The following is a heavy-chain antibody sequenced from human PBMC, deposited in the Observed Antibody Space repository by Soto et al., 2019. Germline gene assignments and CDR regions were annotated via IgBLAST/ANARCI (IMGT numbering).Heavy chain of an antibody. D-gene: IGHD6-6*01. V-gene: IGHV3-48*02. CDR2: ISSGSATI. Sequence: EMQLVESGGGLVQPGGSLRLSCAASGFTFSSYSMNWVRQAPGKGLEWVSYISSGSATIYYADSVKGRFTISRDNAKNSLYLRMHSLRDEDTAVYYCARDSASYSTSSGSYWYFDLWGRGTLVTVSS. CDR1: GFTFSSYS. J-gene: IGHJ2*01. CDR3: ARDSASYSTSSGSYWYFDL.